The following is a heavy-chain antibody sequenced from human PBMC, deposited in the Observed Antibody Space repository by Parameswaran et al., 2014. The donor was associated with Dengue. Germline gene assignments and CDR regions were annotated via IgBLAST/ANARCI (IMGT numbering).Heavy chain of an antibody. Sequence: VRQMPGKGLEWMGIIYPGDSDTRYSPSFQGQVTISADKSISTAYLQWSSLKASDTAMYYCARLEMATNYFDYWGQGTLVTVSS. V-gene: IGHV5-51*01. CDR2: IYPGDSDT. CDR3: ARLEMATNYFDY. D-gene: IGHD5-24*01. J-gene: IGHJ4*02.